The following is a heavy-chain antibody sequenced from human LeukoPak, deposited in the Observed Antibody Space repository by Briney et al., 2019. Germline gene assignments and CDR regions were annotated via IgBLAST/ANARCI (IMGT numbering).Heavy chain of an antibody. Sequence: SGESLRLSCAASGFTFSSYAMSWVRQAPGKGLEWVSAISGSGGSTYYADSVKGRFTISRDDSKNTLYLQMNSLRAEDTAVYYCAKDSRIAVAGTPFDYWGQGTLVTVSS. CDR1: GFTFSSYA. CDR2: ISGSGGST. V-gene: IGHV3-23*01. J-gene: IGHJ4*02. D-gene: IGHD6-19*01. CDR3: AKDSRIAVAGTPFDY.